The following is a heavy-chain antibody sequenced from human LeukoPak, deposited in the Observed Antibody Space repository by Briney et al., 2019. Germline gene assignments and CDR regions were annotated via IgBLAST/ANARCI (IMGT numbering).Heavy chain of an antibody. CDR2: IYNSGNT. CDR1: GGSISTYY. D-gene: IGHD1-26*01. Sequence: SETLSLTCSVSGGSISTYYWSWIRQPPEKGLEWIGYIYNSGNTKYNPSLKSRVTISVDTSKSQFSLELTSVTAADTAVYYCARGGVWELLDYWGQGTLVTVSS. J-gene: IGHJ4*02. V-gene: IGHV4-59*01. CDR3: ARGGVWELLDY.